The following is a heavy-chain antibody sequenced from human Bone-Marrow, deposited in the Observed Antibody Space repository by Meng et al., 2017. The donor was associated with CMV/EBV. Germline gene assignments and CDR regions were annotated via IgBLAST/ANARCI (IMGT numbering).Heavy chain of an antibody. CDR1: GFTFSSYA. CDR3: ARASGPAIYQPLSIY. Sequence: LSLTCAASGFTFSSYAMHWVRQAPGKGLEWVAVISYDGSNKYYADSVKGRFTISRDNSKNTLYLQMNSLRAEDTAVYYCARASGPAIYQPLSIYWGQRTLVAASS. CDR2: ISYDGSNK. V-gene: IGHV3-30-3*01. J-gene: IGHJ4*02. D-gene: IGHD2-2*01.